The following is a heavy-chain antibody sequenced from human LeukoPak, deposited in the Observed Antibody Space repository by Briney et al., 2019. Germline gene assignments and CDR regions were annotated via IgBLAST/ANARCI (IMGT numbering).Heavy chain of an antibody. Sequence: SESLSLTCTVSGGSISSNTYYWGWIRQPPGKGLEWIGSIHYSGSPYYINYRGSTFYNPSLKSRVTISVDTSKNEFSLKLSSVIAADTAIYCCARNDSGGSDAFDIWGQGTMVTVSS. CDR2: IHYSGSPYYINYRGST. V-gene: IGHV4-39*01. CDR1: GGSISSNTYY. CDR3: ARNDSGGSDAFDI. J-gene: IGHJ3*02. D-gene: IGHD3-22*01.